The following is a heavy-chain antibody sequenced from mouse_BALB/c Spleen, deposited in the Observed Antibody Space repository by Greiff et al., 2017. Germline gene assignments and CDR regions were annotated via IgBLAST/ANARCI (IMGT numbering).Heavy chain of an antibody. Sequence: EVKVVESGPGLVKPSQSLSLTCTVTGYSITSYYAWNWIRQFPGNKLEWMGYISYSGSTSYNPSLKSRISITRDTSKNQFFLQLSSVTTEDTATYYCARDLFTTVVAPGAMDYWGQGTSVTVSS. J-gene: IGHJ4*01. CDR1: GYSITSYYA. CDR3: ARDLFTTVVAPGAMDY. V-gene: IGHV3-2*02. CDR2: ISYSGST. D-gene: IGHD1-1*01.